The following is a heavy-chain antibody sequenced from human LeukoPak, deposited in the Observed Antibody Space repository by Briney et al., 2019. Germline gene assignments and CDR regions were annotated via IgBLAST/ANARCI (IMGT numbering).Heavy chain of an antibody. CDR2: IYYSGST. CDR1: GGSISSYY. J-gene: IGHJ6*02. V-gene: IGHV4-59*01. Sequence: SETLSLTCTASGGSISSYYWSWIRQPPGKGLEWIGYIYYSGSTNYNPSLKSRVTISVDTSKNQFSLKLSSVTAADTAMYYCARESQHGMDVWGQGTTVTVSS. CDR3: ARESQHGMDV.